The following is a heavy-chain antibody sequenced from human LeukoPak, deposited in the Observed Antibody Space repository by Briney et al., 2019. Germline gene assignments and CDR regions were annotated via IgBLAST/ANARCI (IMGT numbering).Heavy chain of an antibody. CDR2: IYYSGST. J-gene: IGHJ4*02. V-gene: IGHV4-61*05. D-gene: IGHD5-24*01. Sequence: SETLSLTCTVSGGSINSSSYYWGWIRQPPGKGLEWIGYIYYSGSTNYNPSLKSRVTISVDTSKNQFSLKLSSVTAADTAVYYCAGHRDGYNSGVDYWGQGTLVTVSS. CDR3: AGHRDGYNSGVDY. CDR1: GGSINSSSYY.